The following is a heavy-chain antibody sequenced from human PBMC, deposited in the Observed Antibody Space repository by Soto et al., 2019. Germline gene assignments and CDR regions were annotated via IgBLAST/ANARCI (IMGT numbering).Heavy chain of an antibody. CDR1: GYTFTRYG. V-gene: IGHV1-3*01. D-gene: IGHD6-19*01. CDR2: INAGNGNT. CDR3: ARTRRIVVADGNWFDP. Sequence: ASVKVSCKTSGYTFTRYGFSWVRQAPGQRLEWMGWINAGNGNTKYSQKFQGRVTITRDTSASTAYMELSSLRSEDTAVYYCARTRRIVVADGNWFDPWGQGTLVTVSS. J-gene: IGHJ5*02.